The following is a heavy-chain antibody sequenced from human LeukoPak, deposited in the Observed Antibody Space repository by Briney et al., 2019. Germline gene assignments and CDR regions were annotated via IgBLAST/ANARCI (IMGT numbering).Heavy chain of an antibody. CDR3: ASGYDSSGYYALSGAFDT. CDR1: GGTFSSYA. J-gene: IGHJ3*02. D-gene: IGHD3-22*01. Sequence: ASVKVSCKASGGTFSSYAISWARQAPGQGLEWMGGIIPIFGTANYAQKFQGRVTITADESTSTAYMELSSLRSEDTAVYYCASGYDSSGYYALSGAFDTWGQGTMVTVSS. CDR2: IIPIFGTA. V-gene: IGHV1-69*01.